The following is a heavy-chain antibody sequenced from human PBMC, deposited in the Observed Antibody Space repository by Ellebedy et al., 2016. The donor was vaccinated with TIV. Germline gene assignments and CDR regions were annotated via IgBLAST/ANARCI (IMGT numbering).Heavy chain of an antibody. CDR3: AKDDEAG. CDR1: GFTFSNYA. D-gene: IGHD6-19*01. Sequence: GGSLRLXXAASGFTFSNYAMSWVRQAPGKGLEWVSGISGSGGSRYYADSVKGRFTVSRDNSKNTLYLQMNSLRAEDTAVYYCAKDDEAGWGQGTLVTVSS. J-gene: IGHJ4*02. V-gene: IGHV3-23*01. CDR2: ISGSGGSR.